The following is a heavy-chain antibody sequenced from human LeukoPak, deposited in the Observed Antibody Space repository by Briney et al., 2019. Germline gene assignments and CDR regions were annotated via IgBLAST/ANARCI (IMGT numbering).Heavy chain of an antibody. CDR1: GGSISSYY. D-gene: IGHD3-3*01. J-gene: IGHJ6*02. CDR3: AAASEWYYYGMDV. Sequence: SETLSLTCTVSGGSISSYYWSWIRQPPGKGLEWIGYIYYSGSTNYNPSLKSRVTISVDTSKNQFSLKLSSVTAADTAVYYCAAASEWYYYGMDVWGQGTTVTVSS. V-gene: IGHV4-59*01. CDR2: IYYSGST.